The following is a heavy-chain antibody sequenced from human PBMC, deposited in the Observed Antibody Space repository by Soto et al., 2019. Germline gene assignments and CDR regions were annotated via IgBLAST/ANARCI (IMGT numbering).Heavy chain of an antibody. Sequence: GGSLRLSCAASGFTFSSYWMSWVRQAPGKGLEWVANIKQDGSEKYYVDSVKGRFTISRDNAKNSLYLQMSSLRAEDTAVYYCARALLGYSSSGDYWGQGTLVTVSA. CDR3: ARALLGYSSSGDY. CDR1: GFTFSSYW. CDR2: IKQDGSEK. V-gene: IGHV3-7*03. J-gene: IGHJ4*02. D-gene: IGHD6-13*01.